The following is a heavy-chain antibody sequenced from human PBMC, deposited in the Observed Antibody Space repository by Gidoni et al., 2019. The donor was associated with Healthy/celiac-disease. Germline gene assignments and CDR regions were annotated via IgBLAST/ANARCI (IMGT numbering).Heavy chain of an antibody. V-gene: IGHV5-51*01. D-gene: IGHD6-6*01. CDR2: IYPGDSDT. CDR3: ARHAGLAAQPRPHWFDP. CDR1: GYSFTSYW. Sequence: EVQLVQSGAEVKKPGASLKISCTGSGYSFTSYWNGWVRQMPGKGLEWMGIIYPGDSDTRYSPSFQGQVTISADKSISTAYLQWSSLKASDTAMYYCARHAGLAAQPRPHWFDPWGQGTLVTVSS. J-gene: IGHJ5*02.